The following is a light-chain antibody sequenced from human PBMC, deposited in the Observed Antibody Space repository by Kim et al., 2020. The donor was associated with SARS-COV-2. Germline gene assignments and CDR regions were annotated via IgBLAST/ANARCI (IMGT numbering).Light chain of an antibody. J-gene: IGLJ2*01. CDR1: RLRSYY. CDR2: GKN. Sequence: ALGQTVRITCQGDRLRSYYATLYQQKPGQAPILVIYGKNNRPSGIPDRFSGSSSGNTASLTITGTQAGDEADYYCNSRDSNDNVVFGGGTKLTVL. CDR3: NSRDSNDNVV. V-gene: IGLV3-19*01.